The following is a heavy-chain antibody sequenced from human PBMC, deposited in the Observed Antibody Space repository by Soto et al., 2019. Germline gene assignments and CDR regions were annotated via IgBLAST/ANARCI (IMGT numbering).Heavy chain of an antibody. V-gene: IGHV1-69*13. CDR1: GGTFSSYA. D-gene: IGHD2-2*01. CDR2: IIPIFGTA. J-gene: IGHJ6*02. CDR3: AGGLGYCSSTSCQKIYYYYGMDV. Sequence: GASVKVSFKASGGTFSSYAISWVRQAPGQGLEWMGGIIPIFGTANYAQKFQGRVTITADESTSTAYMELSSLRSEDTAVYYCAGGLGYCSSTSCQKIYYYYGMDVWGQGTTVTVSS.